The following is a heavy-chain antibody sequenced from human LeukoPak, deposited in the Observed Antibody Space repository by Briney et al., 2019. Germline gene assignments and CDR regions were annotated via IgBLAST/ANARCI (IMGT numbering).Heavy chain of an antibody. V-gene: IGHV3-23*01. D-gene: IGHD3-10*01. Sequence: PGGSLRLSCAASGFTVSNYALSWVRQAPGKGLGWVSIISGSGGITYYADSVVKGRFNSARDSSKNTMYMQMNSLRAEDTAVYYCARGGSQPITMHVFDYWGQGALVTVSS. CDR3: ARGGSQPITMHVFDY. CDR1: GFTVSNYA. CDR2: ISGSGGIT. J-gene: IGHJ4*02.